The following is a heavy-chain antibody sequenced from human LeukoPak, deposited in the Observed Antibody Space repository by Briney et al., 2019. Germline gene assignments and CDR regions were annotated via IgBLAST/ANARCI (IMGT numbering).Heavy chain of an antibody. V-gene: IGHV4-39*07. D-gene: IGHD3-22*01. Sequence: PSETLSLTCTVSGGSITSSSYYWGWIRQPPGKGLEWIGSIYYSGNTHYNPSLKSRVTISVDTSKNQFSLKLSSVTAADTAVYYCATLSSGYTDAIDYWGQGTLVTVSS. CDR3: ATLSSGYTDAIDY. CDR1: GGSITSSSYY. J-gene: IGHJ4*02. CDR2: IYYSGNT.